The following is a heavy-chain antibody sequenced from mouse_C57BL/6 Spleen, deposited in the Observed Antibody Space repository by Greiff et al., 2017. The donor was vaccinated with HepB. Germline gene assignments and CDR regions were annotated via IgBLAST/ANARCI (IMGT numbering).Heavy chain of an antibody. V-gene: IGHV1-64*01. J-gene: IGHJ3*01. D-gene: IGHD2-2*01. CDR3: AREGYDGWFAY. CDR1: GYTFTSYW. Sequence: QVQLQQPGAELVKPGASVKLSCKASGYTFTSYWMHWVKQRPGQGLEWIGMIHPNSGSTNYNEKFKSKATLTVDKSSSTAYMQLSSLTSEDSAVYYCAREGYDGWFAYWGQGTLVTVSA. CDR2: IHPNSGST.